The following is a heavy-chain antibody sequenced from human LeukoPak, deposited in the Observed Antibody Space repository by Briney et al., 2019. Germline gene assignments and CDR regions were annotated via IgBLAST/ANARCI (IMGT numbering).Heavy chain of an antibody. J-gene: IGHJ6*03. D-gene: IGHD3-10*01. Sequence: ASVKVSCKASGYTFTSYGISWVRQAPGQGLEWMGWISAYNGNTNYAQKFQGRVTMTRDTSISTAYMELSRLRSDDTAVYYCARGRFGEGYYYYYYMDVWGKGTTVTVSS. CDR2: ISAYNGNT. CDR1: GYTFTSYG. V-gene: IGHV1-18*01. CDR3: ARGRFGEGYYYYYYMDV.